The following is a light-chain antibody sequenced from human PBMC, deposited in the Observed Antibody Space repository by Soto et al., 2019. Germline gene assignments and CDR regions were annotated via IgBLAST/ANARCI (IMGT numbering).Light chain of an antibody. CDR1: QSVLYSSNNLDY. J-gene: IGKJ3*01. V-gene: IGKV4-1*01. CDR3: QQHYNIPFT. Sequence: DIVMTQSPDSLAVSLGERATINCKSSQSVLYSSNNLDYLAWYQQKPGQPPKLLIFWASTRESGVPDRFSGSGSGTDFTLTISSLQAEDVAVYYCQQHYNIPFTFGPGTTVDIK. CDR2: WAS.